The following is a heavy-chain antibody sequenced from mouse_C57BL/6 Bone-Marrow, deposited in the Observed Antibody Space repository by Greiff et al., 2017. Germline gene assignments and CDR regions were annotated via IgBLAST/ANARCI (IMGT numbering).Heavy chain of an antibody. Sequence: QVQLQQPGAELVKPGASVKLSCKASGYTFTSYWMHWVKQRPGRGLEWIGRIDPTSGGTKYNAKFKSKAPLTVDKPSSTAYMQLSSLTSEDSAVYDCARPTGPGAMGYGGQGTSVTVSS. CDR2: IDPTSGGT. V-gene: IGHV1-72*01. CDR1: GYTFTSYW. D-gene: IGHD4-1*02. CDR3: ARPTGPGAMGY. J-gene: IGHJ4*01.